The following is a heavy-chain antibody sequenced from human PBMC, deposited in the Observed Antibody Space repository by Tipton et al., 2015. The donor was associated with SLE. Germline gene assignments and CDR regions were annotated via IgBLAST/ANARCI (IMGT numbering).Heavy chain of an antibody. CDR3: ARDLEAFDI. CDR1: GGSISSHY. Sequence: GLVKPSETLSLTCTVSGGSISSHYWSWIRQPPGKGLEWIGYIYYSGSTNYNPSLKSRVTISVDTSKNQFSLKLSSVTAADTAVYYCARDLEAFDIWGQGTMVTVSS. J-gene: IGHJ3*02. D-gene: IGHD1-1*01. V-gene: IGHV4-59*11. CDR2: IYYSGST.